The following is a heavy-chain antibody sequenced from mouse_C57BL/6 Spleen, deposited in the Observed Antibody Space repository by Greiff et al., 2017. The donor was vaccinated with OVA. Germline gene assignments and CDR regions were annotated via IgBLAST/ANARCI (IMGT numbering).Heavy chain of an antibody. CDR2: IDPSDSET. Sequence: VQLQQPGAELVRPGSSVKLSCKASGYTFTSYWMHWVKQRPIQGLEWIGNIDPSDSETHYNQKFKDKATLTVDKSSSTAYMQLSSLTSEDSAVYYCARGYYGSSYVYAMDYWGQGTSVTVSS. D-gene: IGHD1-1*01. V-gene: IGHV1-52*01. CDR1: GYTFTSYW. J-gene: IGHJ4*01. CDR3: ARGYYGSSYVYAMDY.